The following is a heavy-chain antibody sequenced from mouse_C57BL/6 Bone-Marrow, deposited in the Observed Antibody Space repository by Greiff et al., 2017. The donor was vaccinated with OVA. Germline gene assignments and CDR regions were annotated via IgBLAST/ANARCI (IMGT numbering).Heavy chain of an antibody. CDR1: GYTFTDYY. J-gene: IGHJ1*03. CDR2: INPNNGGT. V-gene: IGHV1-26*01. CDR3: ARDYYGSSLWYFDV. D-gene: IGHD1-1*01. Sequence: EVKLQQSGPELVKPGASVKISCKASGYTFTDYYMNWVKQSHGKSLEWIGDINPNNGGTSYNQKFKGKATLTVDKSSSTAYMELRSLTSEDSAVYYCARDYYGSSLWYFDVWGTGTTVTVSS.